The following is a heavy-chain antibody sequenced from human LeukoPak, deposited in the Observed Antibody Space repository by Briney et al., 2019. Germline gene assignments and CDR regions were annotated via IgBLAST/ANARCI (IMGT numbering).Heavy chain of an antibody. V-gene: IGHV1-18*01. CDR2: ISAYNGNT. CDR3: ARGYSGYDHYYYYYMDV. CDR1: GYTFTSYG. D-gene: IGHD5-12*01. J-gene: IGHJ6*03. Sequence: ASVKVSCKASGYTFTSYGISWVRQAPGQGLEWMGWISAYNGNTNYAQKLQGRVTMTTDTSTSTAYMELRSLGSDDTAVYYCARGYSGYDHYYYYYMDVWGKGTTVTVSS.